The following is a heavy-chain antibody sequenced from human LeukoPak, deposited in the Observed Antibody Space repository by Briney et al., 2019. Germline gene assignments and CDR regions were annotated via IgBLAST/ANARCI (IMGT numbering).Heavy chain of an antibody. Sequence: ASVKVSCKASGYTFTGYYMHWVRQAPGQGLEWMGWINPNSGGTNYAQKFQGRVTVTRDTSISTAYMELSRLRSDDTAVYYCARVMDDRGYSWGDAFDIWGQGTMVTVSS. J-gene: IGHJ3*02. CDR2: INPNSGGT. D-gene: IGHD5-18*01. V-gene: IGHV1-2*02. CDR3: ARVMDDRGYSWGDAFDI. CDR1: GYTFTGYY.